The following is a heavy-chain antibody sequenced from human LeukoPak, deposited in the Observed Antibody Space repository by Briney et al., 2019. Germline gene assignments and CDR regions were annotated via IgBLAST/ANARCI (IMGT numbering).Heavy chain of an antibody. V-gene: IGHV4-39*01. CDR1: GGSISSSSYY. Sequence: SETLSLTCTVSGGSISSSSYYWGWIRQPPGKGLEWIGSIYYSGSTYYNPSLKSRVTISVDTSKNQFSLKLSSVTAADTAVYYRARHGSPYYYYYYMDVWGKGTTVTVSS. J-gene: IGHJ6*03. CDR3: ARHGSPYYYYYYMDV. CDR2: IYYSGST.